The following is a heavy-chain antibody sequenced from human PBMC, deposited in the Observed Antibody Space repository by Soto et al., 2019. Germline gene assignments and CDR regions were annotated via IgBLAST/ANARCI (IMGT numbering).Heavy chain of an antibody. V-gene: IGHV4-39*01. CDR3: ARLIKNGGTSYIDY. D-gene: IGHD2-8*02. CDR2: IYYSGST. Sequence: SETLSLTCTVSGGSISSSSYYWGWIRQPPGKGLEWIGSIYYSGSTYYNPSLKSRVTISVDTSKNQFSLKRGSVTAADTAVYYCARLIKNGGTSYIDYWGQGTLVTVSS. J-gene: IGHJ4*02. CDR1: GGSISSSSYY.